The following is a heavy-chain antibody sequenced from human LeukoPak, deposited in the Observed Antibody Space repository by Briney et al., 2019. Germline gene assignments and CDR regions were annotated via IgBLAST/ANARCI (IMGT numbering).Heavy chain of an antibody. Sequence: GGSLRLSCAASAFSLSAYNMNWVRQAPGKGLEWVSSISYTGTYIYHADSVKGRFTISRDNAQNSLYLQMNSLRAEDTAIYYCVRDRGTYRPIDYWGQGTLVTVSS. CDR1: AFSLSAYN. CDR2: ISYTGTYI. CDR3: VRDRGTYRPIDY. D-gene: IGHD1-26*01. J-gene: IGHJ4*02. V-gene: IGHV3-21*04.